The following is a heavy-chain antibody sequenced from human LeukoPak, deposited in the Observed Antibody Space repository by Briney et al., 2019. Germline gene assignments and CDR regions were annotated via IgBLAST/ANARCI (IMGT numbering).Heavy chain of an antibody. V-gene: IGHV6-1*01. Sequence: SQTLSLTCAISGDSVSSNSAAWNWIRQSPSRGLEWLGRTYYRSKWSNNYAVSMKTRITINSDTSKNQFALQLNSVTPEDTAVYYCARGSNDYRDYSFDYWGQGTLVTVSS. J-gene: IGHJ4*02. CDR2: TYYRSKWSN. CDR3: ARGSNDYRDYSFDY. CDR1: GDSVSSNSAA. D-gene: IGHD4-17*01.